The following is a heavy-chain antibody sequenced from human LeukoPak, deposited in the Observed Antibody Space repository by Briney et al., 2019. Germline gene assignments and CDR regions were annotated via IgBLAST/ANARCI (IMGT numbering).Heavy chain of an antibody. CDR1: GGSISSSSYY. CDR2: IYYSGST. CDR3: ARHHKYGPTAAHFDY. J-gene: IGHJ4*02. Sequence: SETLSLTCTVSGGSISSSSYYWGWIRQPPGKGLEWIGSIYYSGSTYYNPSLKSRVSISVDTSKNQFSLKLSSVTAADTAVYYCARHHKYGPTAAHFDYWGQGTLVTVSS. D-gene: IGHD2-2*01. V-gene: IGHV4-39*01.